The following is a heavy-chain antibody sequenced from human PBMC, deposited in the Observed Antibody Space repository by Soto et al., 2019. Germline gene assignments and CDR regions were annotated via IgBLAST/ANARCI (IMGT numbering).Heavy chain of an antibody. V-gene: IGHV4-34*02. D-gene: IGHD2-21*01. CDR3: VSSPRGPLFRYHFDY. CDR2: INHSGRT. CDR1: GGSFSDYY. Sequence: QVILQQWGAGLLKPSETLSLTCAVYGGSFSDYYWNWIRQPAGKGPEWIGQINHSGRTNYNPSLNSRVTISLDTSKKQCSLKMPSVTAADTAMYYCVSSPRGPLFRYHFDYWGQGTQVTVSS. J-gene: IGHJ4*02.